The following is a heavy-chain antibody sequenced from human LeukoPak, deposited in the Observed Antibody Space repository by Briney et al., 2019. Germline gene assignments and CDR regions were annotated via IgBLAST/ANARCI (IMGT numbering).Heavy chain of an antibody. CDR1: GFTFSNYN. CDR3: ARENYADLFDY. Sequence: PGGSLRLSCAASGFTFSNYNMNWVRQAPGKGLECISFISSSSSTIYYADSVKGRFTISRDNAKNSPFLQMSSLRAEDTAVYYCARENYADLFDYWGQGTLVTVSS. V-gene: IGHV3-48*01. D-gene: IGHD4-17*01. CDR2: ISSSSSTI. J-gene: IGHJ4*02.